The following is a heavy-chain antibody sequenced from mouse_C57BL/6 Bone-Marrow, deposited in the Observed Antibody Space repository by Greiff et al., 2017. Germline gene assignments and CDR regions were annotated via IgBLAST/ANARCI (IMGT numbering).Heavy chain of an antibody. CDR2: IYPSDSET. Sequence: QVQLQQPGAELVRPGSSVKLSCKASGYTFTSYWMDWVKQRPVQGLEWIGNIYPSDSETHYNQKFKDKATLTVDKSSSTAYMQLSSLTSEDSAVYYCARSPYYGLFAYWGQGTLVTVSA. CDR1: GYTFTSYW. D-gene: IGHD1-1*02. CDR3: ARSPYYGLFAY. V-gene: IGHV1-61*01. J-gene: IGHJ3*01.